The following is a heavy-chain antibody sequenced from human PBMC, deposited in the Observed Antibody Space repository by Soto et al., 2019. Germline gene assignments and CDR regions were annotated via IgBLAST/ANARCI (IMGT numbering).Heavy chain of an antibody. J-gene: IGHJ5*02. V-gene: IGHV2-5*02. CDR2: ISWDDDK. CDR3: ANRRVWSSDWYDWFDP. Sequence: YGPTLVNPTQTLALTCTFSGFSLTTVGVRVGWMSNQQGMALEWLAIISWDDDKHYSPSLSNRLTITKDSSKNQVVLIMTNMESVDTGTYYCANRRVWSSDWYDWFDPWGQGMLVTVSS. CDR1: GFSLTTVGVR. D-gene: IGHD6-19*01.